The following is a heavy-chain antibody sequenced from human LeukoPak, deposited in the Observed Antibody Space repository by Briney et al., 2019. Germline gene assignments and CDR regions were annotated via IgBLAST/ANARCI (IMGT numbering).Heavy chain of an antibody. CDR1: GFTVSSNY. CDR2: IYSGGST. D-gene: IGHD3-10*01. J-gene: IGHJ3*02. CDR3: ARAWWLGEDAFDI. Sequence: GGSLRLSCATSGFTVSSNYMSWVRQAPGKGLEWVSVIYSGGSTYYADSVKGRFTISRDNSKNTLYLQMNSLRAEDTAVYYCARAWWLGEDAFDIWGQGTMVTVSS. V-gene: IGHV3-53*01.